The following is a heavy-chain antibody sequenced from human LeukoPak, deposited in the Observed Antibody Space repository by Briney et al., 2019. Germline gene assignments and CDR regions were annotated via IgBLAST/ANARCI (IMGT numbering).Heavy chain of an antibody. V-gene: IGHV1-24*01. CDR3: ATDRPQRSMDYDSSGYFFGY. CDR1: GYTLTELS. J-gene: IGHJ4*02. CDR2: FDPEDGET. Sequence: GASVKVSCKVSGYTLTELSMHWVRQAPGKGLEWMGGFDPEDGETIYAQKFQGRVTMTEDTSTDTAYMELSSLRSEDTAVYYCATDRPQRSMDYDSSGYFFGYWGQGTLVTVPS. D-gene: IGHD3-22*01.